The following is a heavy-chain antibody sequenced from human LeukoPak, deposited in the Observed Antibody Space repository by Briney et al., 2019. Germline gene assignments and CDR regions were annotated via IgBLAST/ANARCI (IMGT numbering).Heavy chain of an antibody. V-gene: IGHV1-46*01. D-gene: IGHD2-15*01. CDR3: ARVQVDDVVGGYCSGNSCPAPLGY. J-gene: IGHJ4*02. Sequence: ASVKVSCKASGYTFTSYYMHWVRQAPGQGLEWMGIINPSGGSTKYAQKFQGRVTMTTDTSTSTVYMYLSSLRSEDTAVYYCARVQVDDVVGGYCSGNSCPAPLGYWGQGTLVTVSS. CDR1: GYTFTSYY. CDR2: INPSGGST.